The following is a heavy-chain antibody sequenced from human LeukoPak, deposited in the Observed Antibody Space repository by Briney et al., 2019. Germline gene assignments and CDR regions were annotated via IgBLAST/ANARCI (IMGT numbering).Heavy chain of an antibody. Sequence: SETLSLTCTVYGGSFSGYYWSWIRQPPGKGLEWIGEINHSGSTNYNPSLKSRVTISVDTSKNQFSLKLSSVTAADTAVYYCARDHPPASGYSCGYNPWGQGTLVTVSS. D-gene: IGHD5-18*01. CDR2: INHSGST. CDR3: ARDHPPASGYSCGYNP. J-gene: IGHJ5*02. V-gene: IGHV4-34*01. CDR1: GGSFSGYY.